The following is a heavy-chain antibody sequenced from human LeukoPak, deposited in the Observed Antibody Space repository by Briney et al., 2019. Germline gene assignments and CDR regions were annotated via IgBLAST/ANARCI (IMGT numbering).Heavy chain of an antibody. CDR1: GGTFSSYA. D-gene: IGHD3-16*01. CDR2: IIPIFGTA. CDR3: ARVGAPPADY. Sequence: EASVTVSCTASGGTFSSYAISWVRQAPGQGLEWMGGIIPIFGTANYAQKFQGRVTITADESTSTAYMELSSLRSEDTAVFYCARVGAPPADYWGPGTLVTVSS. J-gene: IGHJ4*02. V-gene: IGHV1-69*13.